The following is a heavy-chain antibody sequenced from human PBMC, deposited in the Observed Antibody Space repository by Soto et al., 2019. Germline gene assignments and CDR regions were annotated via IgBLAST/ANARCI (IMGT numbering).Heavy chain of an antibody. J-gene: IGHJ4*02. D-gene: IGHD3-3*01. V-gene: IGHV4-31*03. CDR2: IYYSGST. Sequence: PSETLSLTCTVSGGSISSGGYYWSWIRQHPGKGLEWIGYIYYSGSTYYNPSLKSRVTISVDTSKNQFSLKLSSVTAADTAVYYCAKDWGSRFWSGSLDYWGKGPLVTVSS. CDR1: GGSISSGGYY. CDR3: AKDWGSRFWSGSLDY.